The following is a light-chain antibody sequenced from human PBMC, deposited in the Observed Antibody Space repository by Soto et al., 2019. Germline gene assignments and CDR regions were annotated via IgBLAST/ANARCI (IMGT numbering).Light chain of an antibody. CDR3: QHCNNWPIT. Sequence: EIVLTQSPGTLSLSPGERATLSCRASQSVSNNYLAWYQQKPGQAPRLLIYGASTRATGFPARFSGSGSGTEFTLTISSLQSEDFAVYYCQHCNNWPITFGQGTRLEIK. V-gene: IGKV3-15*01. CDR2: GAS. J-gene: IGKJ5*01. CDR1: QSVSNN.